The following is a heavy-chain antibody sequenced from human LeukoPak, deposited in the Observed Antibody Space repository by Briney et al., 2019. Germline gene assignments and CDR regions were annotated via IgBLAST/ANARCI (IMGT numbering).Heavy chain of an antibody. CDR2: IIPIFGTA. Sequence: ASVKVSCKASGGTFSSYAISWVRQAPGQGLEWMGGIIPIFGTANYAQKFQGRVTMTEDTSTDTAYMELSSLRSEDTAVYYCATDIRYSSGWYARDYWGQGTLVTVSS. V-gene: IGHV1-69*06. D-gene: IGHD6-19*01. CDR1: GGTFSSYA. CDR3: ATDIRYSSGWYARDY. J-gene: IGHJ4*02.